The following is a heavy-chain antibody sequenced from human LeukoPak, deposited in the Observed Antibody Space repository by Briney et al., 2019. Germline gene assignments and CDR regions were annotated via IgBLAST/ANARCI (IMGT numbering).Heavy chain of an antibody. CDR1: GGSFSGYY. J-gene: IGHJ4*02. CDR2: INHSGST. V-gene: IGHV4-34*01. Sequence: SETLSLTCAVYGGSFSGYYWSWIRQPPGKGLEWIGEINHSGSTNYNPSLKSRVTISVDTSKNQFSLKLSSVTAADTAVYYCASPHPYYYDSSGYDYWGQGTLATVSS. CDR3: ASPHPYYYDSSGYDY. D-gene: IGHD3-22*01.